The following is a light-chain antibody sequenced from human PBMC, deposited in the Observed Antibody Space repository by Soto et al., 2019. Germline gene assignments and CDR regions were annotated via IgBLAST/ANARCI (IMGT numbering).Light chain of an antibody. CDR1: QSVSSSY. CDR2: GAS. Sequence: EIVLTQSPGTLSLSPGERATLSCRASQSVSSSYLAWYQQKPGQAPRLLIYGASSRATGIPDRFSGSGSGTDFTLTISRLEPEDFAVYYCQQYGSSPLGQGTHWRL. CDR3: QQYGSSP. V-gene: IGKV3-20*01. J-gene: IGKJ5*01.